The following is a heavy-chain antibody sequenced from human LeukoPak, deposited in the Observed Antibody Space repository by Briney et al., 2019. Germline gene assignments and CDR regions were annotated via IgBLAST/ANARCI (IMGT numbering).Heavy chain of an antibody. CDR3: ARDWEYKGFDY. V-gene: IGHV4-4*02. Sequence: SGTLSLTCAVSGGSISSSYWWSWVRQAPGKGLEWIGEIYHSGSTNYNPSLKSRVTISVDTSKNQFSLKLSSVTAADTAVYYCARDWEYKGFDYWGQGTLVTVSS. J-gene: IGHJ4*02. CDR2: IYHSGST. CDR1: GGSISSSYW. D-gene: IGHD1-1*01.